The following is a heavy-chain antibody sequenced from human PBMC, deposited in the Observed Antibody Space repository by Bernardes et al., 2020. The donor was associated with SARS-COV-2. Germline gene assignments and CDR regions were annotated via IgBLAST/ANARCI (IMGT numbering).Heavy chain of an antibody. CDR1: GFTFSSYA. CDR3: AKLQSVYFTPGTSWFDP. CDR2: ISGRGTAT. Sequence: GGSLRLSCAASGFTFSSYAMTWVRQAPGKGLEWVSAISGRGTATYYADSVKGRFTISRDSSNNMLYLQLNSLRAEDAALYYCAKLQSVYFTPGTSWFDPWGQGTLVTVSS. D-gene: IGHD2-15*01. V-gene: IGHV3-23*01. J-gene: IGHJ5*02.